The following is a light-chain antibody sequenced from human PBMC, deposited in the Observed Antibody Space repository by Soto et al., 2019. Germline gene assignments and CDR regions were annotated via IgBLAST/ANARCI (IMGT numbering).Light chain of an antibody. V-gene: IGKV3-15*01. CDR1: RSVTSN. Sequence: EIVLTQSPDTLSLSPGQRATLSCVASRSVTSNLAWYQQKPGQAPRLLIYGASTRATGIPARFSGSGSGTEFTLTISSLQSEDFAVYFCQQYNNWPPITFGQGTRLEIK. CDR3: QQYNNWPPIT. CDR2: GAS. J-gene: IGKJ5*01.